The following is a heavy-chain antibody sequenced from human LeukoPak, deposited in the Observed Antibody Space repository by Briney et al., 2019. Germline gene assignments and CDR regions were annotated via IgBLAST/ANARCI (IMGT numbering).Heavy chain of an antibody. CDR2: IQPGDSNT. D-gene: IGHD3-10*01. CDR3: ARTTYYFSSGGLDGFDI. CDR1: GYSFTSYW. V-gene: IGHV5-51*04. Sequence: GESLKISFQGSGYSFTSYWSGWVPQMPGKGLEWVGIIQPGDSNTRYSPSFQGQVHISADKPIRTAYLQWSTLKALDPATYYCARTTYYFSSGGLDGFDIWGQGTMVTVSS. J-gene: IGHJ3*02.